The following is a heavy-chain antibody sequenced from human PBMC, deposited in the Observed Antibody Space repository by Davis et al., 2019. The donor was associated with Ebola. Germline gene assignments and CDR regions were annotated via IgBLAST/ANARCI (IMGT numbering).Heavy chain of an antibody. CDR2: FGTGGDT. CDR3: VKDSSNIWFDI. D-gene: IGHD2/OR15-2a*01. Sequence: GESLKISCETSGFIFRYYVMSWVRQAPGKGLEWVSTFGTGGDTYYADSVKGRFAISRDNSRGTLYLQMNSLRVEDSAIYYCVKDSSNIWFDIWGQGTLVTVSS. V-gene: IGHV3-23*01. CDR1: GFIFRYYV. J-gene: IGHJ3*02.